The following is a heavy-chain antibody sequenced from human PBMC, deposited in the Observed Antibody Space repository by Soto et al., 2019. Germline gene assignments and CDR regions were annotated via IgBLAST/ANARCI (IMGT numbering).Heavy chain of an antibody. V-gene: IGHV1-69*13. Sequence: SVKVSCKASGYTFTSYAISWVRQAPGQGLEWMGGIIPIFGTANYAQKFQGRVTITADESTSTAYMELSSLRSEDTAVYYCARAPRDYDFWSGYYGDDAFDIWGQGTMVTVSS. CDR3: ARAPRDYDFWSGYYGDDAFDI. CDR1: GYTFTSYA. J-gene: IGHJ3*02. CDR2: IIPIFGTA. D-gene: IGHD3-3*01.